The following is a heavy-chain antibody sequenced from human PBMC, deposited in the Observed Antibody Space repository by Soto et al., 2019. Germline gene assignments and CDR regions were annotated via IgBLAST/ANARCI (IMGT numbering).Heavy chain of an antibody. Sequence: SETLSLTCAVYGVSFSGYYWILIRQPPGKGLEWIGEINHSGSTNYNPSLKSRVTISVDTSKNQFSLKLSSVTAADTAVYYCARVPLGYCSGGSCYSFLSLSYYFDYWGQGTLVTVSS. CDR3: ARVPLGYCSGGSCYSFLSLSYYFDY. CDR2: INHSGST. D-gene: IGHD2-15*01. V-gene: IGHV4-34*01. J-gene: IGHJ4*02. CDR1: GVSFSGYY.